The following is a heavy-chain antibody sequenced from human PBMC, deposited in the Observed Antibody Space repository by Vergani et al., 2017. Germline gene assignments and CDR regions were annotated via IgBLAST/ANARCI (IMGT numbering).Heavy chain of an antibody. CDR1: GGSISSGGYY. Sequence: QVQLQESGPGLVKPSQTLSLTCTVSGGSISSGGYYWSWIRQHPGKGLEWIGYIYYSGSTYYNPSLKSRVTISVDTSKNQFTLKLSSVTAADTAVYYCARVRLAARPWGDYYYYMNVWGKGTTVTVSS. CDR2: IYYSGST. CDR3: ARVRLAARPWGDYYYYMNV. J-gene: IGHJ6*03. V-gene: IGHV4-31*03. D-gene: IGHD6-6*01.